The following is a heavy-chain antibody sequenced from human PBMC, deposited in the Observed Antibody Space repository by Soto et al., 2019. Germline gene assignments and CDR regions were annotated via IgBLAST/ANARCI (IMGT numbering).Heavy chain of an antibody. CDR3: ARDPGDSYVPD. D-gene: IGHD4-17*01. Sequence: YAVSAGTLSRSNWLIWVRQPPGKGLEWIGEIYHSGSTNYNPSLKSRVTISVDKSKNQFSLKLSSVTAADTAVYYCARDPGDSYVPDWGRGTLLTGS. CDR2: IYHSGST. V-gene: IGHV4-4*02. CDR1: AGTLSRSNW. J-gene: IGHJ4*02.